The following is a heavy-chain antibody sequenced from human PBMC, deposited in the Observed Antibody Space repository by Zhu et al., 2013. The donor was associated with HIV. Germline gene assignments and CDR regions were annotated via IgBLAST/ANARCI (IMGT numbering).Heavy chain of an antibody. CDR3: ARAGYSYGYPFDY. J-gene: IGHJ4*02. D-gene: IGHD5-18*01. CDR2: ISAYNGHT. CDR1: TYTFTGYY. V-gene: IGHV1-18*04. Sequence: QVQLVHSGAEVKKPGASVRVSCKASTYTFTGYYMHWVRQAPGQGLEWMGWISAYNGHTNYAQKLQGRVTMTTDTSTNTAYMELRSLTSDDTAVYYCARAGYSYGYPFDYWGQGTLVTVSS.